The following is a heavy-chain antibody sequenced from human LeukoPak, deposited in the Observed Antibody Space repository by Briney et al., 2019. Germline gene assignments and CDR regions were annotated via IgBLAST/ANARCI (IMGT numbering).Heavy chain of an antibody. CDR1: GFTFSSYN. V-gene: IGHV3-48*01. J-gene: IGHJ4*02. Sequence: PGGSLRLSSAASGFTFSSYNMNWARQAPGKGLEWISRISSGSGTIYYADSVKGRFIISRDDAKNSLYLQMNSLRAEDTAVYYCARKSGTIAIPFDYWGQGTLVTVSS. D-gene: IGHD2-21*01. CDR2: ISSGSGTI. CDR3: ARKSGTIAIPFDY.